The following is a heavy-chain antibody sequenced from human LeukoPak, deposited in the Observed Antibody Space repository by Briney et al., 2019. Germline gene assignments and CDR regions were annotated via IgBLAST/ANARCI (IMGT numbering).Heavy chain of an antibody. Sequence: PGGSLRLSCAASGFIFDDYAMHWVRQAPGKGLKWVSLISGDGGRTYYTDSVKGRFTISRDNSKHSLYLQMNSLRTEDTALYYCTTEMDTAIYYWGQGTLVTASS. V-gene: IGHV3-43*02. D-gene: IGHD5-18*01. CDR3: TTEMDTAIYY. CDR2: ISGDGGRT. CDR1: GFIFDDYA. J-gene: IGHJ4*02.